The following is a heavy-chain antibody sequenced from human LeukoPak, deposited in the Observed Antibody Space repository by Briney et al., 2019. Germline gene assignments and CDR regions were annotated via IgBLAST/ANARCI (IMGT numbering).Heavy chain of an antibody. D-gene: IGHD2-8*01. CDR1: GFTFSTYN. J-gene: IGHJ4*02. Sequence: GGSLRLSCAVSGFTFSTYNMNWVRQAPGKGLEWGSSISSSSSYIYYADSGKGRLTISRDNAKNSLYLQMNSLRAEDTAVYYCAKESGIDMVYGTPPKPVPNRGGQGTLVTVSS. CDR2: ISSSSSYI. CDR3: AKESGIDMVYGTPPKPVPNR. V-gene: IGHV3-21*01.